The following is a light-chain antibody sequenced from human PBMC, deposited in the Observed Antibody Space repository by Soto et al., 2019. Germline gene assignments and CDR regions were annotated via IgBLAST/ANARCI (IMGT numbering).Light chain of an antibody. CDR1: QSVSSSY. J-gene: IGKJ3*01. CDR3: QQYGSSLFT. V-gene: IGKV3-20*01. Sequence: EIVLTQSPGTLTLSPGERATLSCRASQSVSSSYLAWYQQKPGQAPRLLIYGASSRATGIPDRFSGSGSGTDFTLTISRLEPEHFAVYYCQQYGSSLFTFGPGTKVDSK. CDR2: GAS.